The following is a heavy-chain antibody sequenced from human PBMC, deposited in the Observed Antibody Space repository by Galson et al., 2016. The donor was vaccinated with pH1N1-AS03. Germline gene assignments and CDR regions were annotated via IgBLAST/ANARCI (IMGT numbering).Heavy chain of an antibody. CDR1: GLSVAKNY. CDR2: IYTGGDT. Sequence: PRLSCAVSGLSVAKNYMSWVRQAPGKGLEWVSSIYTGGDTFYTDSVRGRFTISRDDSKNTLYLQMNSLRAADTAMYYCARVDSSTYSDGWVPFDYWGQGTLVTVSS. CDR3: ARVDSSTYSDGWVPFDY. V-gene: IGHV3-53*01. D-gene: IGHD5-24*01. J-gene: IGHJ4*02.